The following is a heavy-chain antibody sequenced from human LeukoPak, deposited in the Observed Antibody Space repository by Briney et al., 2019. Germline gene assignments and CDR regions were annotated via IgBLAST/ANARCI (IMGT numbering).Heavy chain of an antibody. D-gene: IGHD3-10*01. J-gene: IGHJ4*02. Sequence: SETLSLTCTVSGGSISSHYWSWIRQPPGKGLAWIGYIYYGGSTNYNPSLESRVSISLDTSKSQFSLKLRSVTAADTAVYYCARGIPMANLAFDYWGQGTLVTVSS. CDR1: GGSISSHY. V-gene: IGHV4-59*11. CDR3: ARGIPMANLAFDY. CDR2: IYYGGST.